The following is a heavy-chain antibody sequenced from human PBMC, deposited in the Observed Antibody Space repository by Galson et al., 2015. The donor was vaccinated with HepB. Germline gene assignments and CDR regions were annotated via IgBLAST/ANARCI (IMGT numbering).Heavy chain of an antibody. J-gene: IGHJ4*02. D-gene: IGHD2/OR15-2a*01. CDR1: GFTFSSYG. Sequence: SLRLSCAASGFTFSSYGMHWVRQAPGKGLVWVSRIRSDGTTRSYADSVKGRLTISRDNAKNTLYLQMNNLRAEDTAVYYCFVRLRDHFPVDYWGQGTLVTVSS. CDR3: FVRLRDHFPVDY. V-gene: IGHV3-74*01. CDR2: IRSDGTTR.